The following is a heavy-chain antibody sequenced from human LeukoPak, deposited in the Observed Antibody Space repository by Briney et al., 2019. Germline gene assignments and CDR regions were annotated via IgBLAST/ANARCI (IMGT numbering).Heavy chain of an antibody. CDR2: ISGSGGST. CDR3: AKGLFLDYYDSSGYSTYFDY. D-gene: IGHD3-22*01. Sequence: GGSLRLSCAASGFTFSSYAMSWVRQAPGKGLEWVSAISGSGGSTYYADSVKGRFTISRDNSKNTLYLQMNSLRAEDTAVYYCAKGLFLDYYDSSGYSTYFDYWGQGTLVTVSS. V-gene: IGHV3-23*01. J-gene: IGHJ4*02. CDR1: GFTFSSYA.